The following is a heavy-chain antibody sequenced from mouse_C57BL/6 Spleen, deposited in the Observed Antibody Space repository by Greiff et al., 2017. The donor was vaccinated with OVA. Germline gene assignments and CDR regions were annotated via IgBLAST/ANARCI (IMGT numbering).Heavy chain of an antibody. D-gene: IGHD2-4*01. J-gene: IGHJ4*01. Sequence: QVQLKESGPELVKPGASVKISCKASGYAFSSSWMNWVKQRPGKGLEWIGRIYPGDGDTNYNGKFKGKATLTADKSSSTAYMQLSILTSEDSAVYFCARFPYDYDDYYAMDYWGQGTSVTVSS. V-gene: IGHV1-82*01. CDR1: GYAFSSSW. CDR3: ARFPYDYDDYYAMDY. CDR2: IYPGDGDT.